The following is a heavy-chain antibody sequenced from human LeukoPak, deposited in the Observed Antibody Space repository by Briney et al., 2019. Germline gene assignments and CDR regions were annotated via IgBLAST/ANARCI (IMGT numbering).Heavy chain of an antibody. V-gene: IGHV4-59*07. CDR1: DDSISSYY. J-gene: IGHJ6*02. CDR3: ARAGAPYGSGNYYNSDV. CDR2: VSYSGST. D-gene: IGHD3-10*01. Sequence: SDTLSLTCSVSDDSISSYYWSWIRQPPGKGLEWIGYVSYSGSTNYSPSLKSRVTISVDTSKNQFSLKLSSVTAADTAVYYCARAGAPYGSGNYYNSDVWGQGTTVTVSS.